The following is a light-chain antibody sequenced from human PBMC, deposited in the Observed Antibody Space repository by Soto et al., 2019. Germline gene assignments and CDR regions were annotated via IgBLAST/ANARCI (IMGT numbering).Light chain of an antibody. CDR3: QQYNSYSWT. Sequence: EIRMTQSPATLSASVGDRVTITCRASQSISSWLAWYQQKPGKAPKLLIYDASSLESGVPSRFSGSGSGTEFTLTISSLQPDDFAPYYCQQYNSYSWTFGQGTKVDIK. V-gene: IGKV1-5*01. J-gene: IGKJ1*01. CDR2: DAS. CDR1: QSISSW.